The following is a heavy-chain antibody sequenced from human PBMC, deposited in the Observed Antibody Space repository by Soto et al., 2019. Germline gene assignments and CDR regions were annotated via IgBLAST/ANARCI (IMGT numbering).Heavy chain of an antibody. Sequence: QVQLVQSGAEVKKPGASVKVSCKVSGYTLTELSMHWVRQAPGKGLEWMGGFDPENGETIYSQKFQGRVTMTEDTSTDTAYMELSSLRSEDTAVYYCATTKIAVAGTGDDAFDIWGQGTMVTVSS. J-gene: IGHJ3*02. CDR1: GYTLTELS. D-gene: IGHD6-19*01. CDR2: FDPENGET. V-gene: IGHV1-24*01. CDR3: ATTKIAVAGTGDDAFDI.